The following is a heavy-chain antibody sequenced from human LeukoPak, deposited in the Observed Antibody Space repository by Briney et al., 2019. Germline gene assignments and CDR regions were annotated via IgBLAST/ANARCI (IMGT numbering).Heavy chain of an antibody. V-gene: IGHV1-2*04. D-gene: IGHD4-17*01. CDR1: GYTFTGYY. CDR2: INLNNGGT. J-gene: IGHJ4*02. CDR3: ARDSATVTTPYFDY. Sequence: ASVKVSCKASGYTFTGYYMHWVRQAPGQGLEWMGWINLNNGGTNYAQKFQGWVTTTRDTSITTAYMELSRLRSDDTAVYYCARDSATVTTPYFDYWGQGTLVTVSS.